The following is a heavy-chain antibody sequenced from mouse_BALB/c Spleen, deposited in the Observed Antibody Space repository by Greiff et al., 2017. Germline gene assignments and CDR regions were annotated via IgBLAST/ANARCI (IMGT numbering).Heavy chain of an antibody. J-gene: IGHJ3*01. D-gene: IGHD1-2*01. V-gene: IGHV8-12*01. Sequence: QVTLKVSGPGILQPSQTLSLTCSFSGFSLSTSGMGVSWIRQPSGKGLEWLAHIYWDDDKRYNPSLKSRLTISKDTSSNQVFLKITSVDTADTATYYCASHYYGYFAYWGQGTLVTVSA. CDR1: GFSLSTSGMG. CDR3: ASHYYGYFAY. CDR2: IYWDDDK.